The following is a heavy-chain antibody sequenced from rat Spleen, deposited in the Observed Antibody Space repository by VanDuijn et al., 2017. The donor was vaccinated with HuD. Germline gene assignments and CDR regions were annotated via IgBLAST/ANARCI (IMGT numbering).Heavy chain of an antibody. CDR1: GFTFNNYW. CDR3: AALIRVSPFDY. D-gene: IGHD4-1*01. CDR2: ITNTGGIT. J-gene: IGHJ2*01. Sequence: EVQLVESGGGLVQPGRSLKLSCVASGFTFNNYWMTWIRQAPGKGLEWVASITNTGGITYYPDSVKGRFTISRDSAKSTLYLQMDSLRSEDTATYYCAALIRVSPFDYWGQGVMVTVSS. V-gene: IGHV5-31*01.